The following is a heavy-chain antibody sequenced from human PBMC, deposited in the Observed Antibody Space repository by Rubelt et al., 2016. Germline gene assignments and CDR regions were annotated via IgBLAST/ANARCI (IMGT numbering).Heavy chain of an antibody. J-gene: IGHJ4*02. CDR3: ARGKEGLGVTMMDY. CDR2: INHSGST. CDR1: GGSFSGYY. V-gene: IGHV4-34*01. Sequence: QVQLQQWGAGLLKPSETLSLTCAVYGGSFSGYYWSWIRQPPGKGLEWIGEINHSGSTNYNPSLKSRVTISGDTAKSQFSLELSSVTAADTAVYYCARGKEGLGVTMMDYWGQGTLVTVSS. D-gene: IGHD3-22*01.